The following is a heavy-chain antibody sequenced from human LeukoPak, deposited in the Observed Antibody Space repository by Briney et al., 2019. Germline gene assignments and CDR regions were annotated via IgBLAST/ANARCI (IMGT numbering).Heavy chain of an antibody. CDR1: GFTFDDYG. CDR2: INWNGGST. D-gene: IGHD3-22*01. J-gene: IGHJ3*02. Sequence: GGSLRLSCAASGFTFDDYGMSWVRQAPGKGLEWVSGINWNGGSTGYADSVKGRFTIPRDNAKNSLYLQMNSLRAEDTALYYCASNRYYYDSSGYTDGAFDIWGQGTMVTVSS. CDR3: ASNRYYYDSSGYTDGAFDI. V-gene: IGHV3-20*04.